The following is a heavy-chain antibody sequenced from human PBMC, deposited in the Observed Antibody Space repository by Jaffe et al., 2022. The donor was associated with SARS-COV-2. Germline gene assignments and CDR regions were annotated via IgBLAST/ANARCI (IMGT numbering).Heavy chain of an antibody. CDR1: GFIFRNYA. V-gene: IGHV3-23*04. CDR3: AKRGIPSPDYYYYYMDV. J-gene: IGHJ6*03. D-gene: IGHD6-13*01. CDR2: ISGSGGSP. Sequence: EEQLVESGGGLVQPGGSLRLSCVGSGFIFRNYAMSWIRQAPGKGLEWVSSISGSGGSPFYADSDKGRFTISRDNSQSTVYLQMDSLRAEDTALYYCAKRGIPSPDYYYYYMDVWGTGTTVTVSS.